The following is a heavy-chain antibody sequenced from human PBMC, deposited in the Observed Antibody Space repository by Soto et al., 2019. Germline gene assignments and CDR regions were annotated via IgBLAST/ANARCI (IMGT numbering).Heavy chain of an antibody. CDR1: GGSISSSSYY. J-gene: IGHJ4*02. Sequence: QLQLQESGPGLVKPSETLSLTCTVSGGSISSSSYYWGWIRQPPGKGLEWIGSIYYSGSTYYNPSLKTRGTIAVDTSKSQFSLKLSSVAAADAAVYYCARLGSGLWLHFAGYSSGYYFDYWGQGTLVTVSS. CDR3: ARLGSGLWLHFAGYSSGYYFDY. CDR2: IYYSGST. D-gene: IGHD3-22*01. V-gene: IGHV4-39*01.